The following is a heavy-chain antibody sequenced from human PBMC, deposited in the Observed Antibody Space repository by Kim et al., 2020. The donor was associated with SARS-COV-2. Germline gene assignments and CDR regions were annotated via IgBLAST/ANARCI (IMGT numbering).Heavy chain of an antibody. V-gene: IGHV4-39*01. CDR2: IHYSGTT. D-gene: IGHD3-9*01. CDR3: TRLPTGYPNWFDP. J-gene: IGHJ5*02. CDR1: GDSISSNNYY. Sequence: SETLSLTCTVSGDSISSNNYYNWGWIRRPPGKGLEWIGAIHYSGTTYYNPSLRSRVTIFVDTSNNQFSLRLTSVTAADTALYYCTRLPTGYPNWFDPWCQGILVTVSS.